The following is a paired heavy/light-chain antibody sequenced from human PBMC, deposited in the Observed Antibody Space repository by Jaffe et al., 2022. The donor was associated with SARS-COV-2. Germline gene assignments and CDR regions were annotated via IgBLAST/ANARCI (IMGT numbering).Light chain of an antibody. CDR1: SSDVGGYNY. CDR2: EVS. CDR3: SSCAGSNNVL. J-gene: IGLJ2*01. V-gene: IGLV2-8*01. Sequence: QSALTQPPSASGSPGQSVTISCTGTSSDVGGYNYVSWYQQHPGKAPKLMIYEVSKRPSGVPDRFSGSKSGNTASLTVSGLQAEDEADYYCSSCAGSNNVLFGGGTKLTVL.
Heavy chain of an antibody. V-gene: IGHV3-23*01. J-gene: IGHJ4*02. CDR2: ISDSGDRT. CDR3: ARGGILSWPLDY. D-gene: IGHD5-12*01. CDR1: GFTFNNFA. Sequence: EVQLLESGGGLVQPGGSLRLSCAASGFTFNNFAMTWVRQAPGKGLEWVSVISDSGDRTYYADSVKGRFTLSRDNSKNTLYLQMNSLRAEDTAVYYCARGGILSWPLDYWGQGTLVTVSS.